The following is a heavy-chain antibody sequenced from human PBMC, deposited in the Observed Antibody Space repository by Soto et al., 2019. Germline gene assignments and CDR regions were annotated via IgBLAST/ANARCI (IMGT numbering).Heavy chain of an antibody. Sequence: EVQLVESGRGLVKPGGSLRLSCAASGFNFNSYTINWVRQAPGKRLEWLSSISSSGYIFSTDSVRGRFTISRDNAKNSVYLQINSLRAEDTAVYFCARDCSGGSCYPGMDVWGQGTTVTVSS. CDR1: GFNFNSYT. CDR3: ARDCSGGSCYPGMDV. V-gene: IGHV3-21*01. CDR2: ISSSGYI. J-gene: IGHJ6*02. D-gene: IGHD2-15*01.